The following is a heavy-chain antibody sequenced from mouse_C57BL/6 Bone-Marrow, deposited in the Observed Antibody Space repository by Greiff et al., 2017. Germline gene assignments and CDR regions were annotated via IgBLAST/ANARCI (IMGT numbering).Heavy chain of an antibody. CDR3: TRSAYYGRDY. Sequence: VQLQQSGTVLARPGASVKMSCKTSGYTFTGYWMHWVKQRPGQGLEWIGAIYPGNSDTSYNQKFKGKAKLTAVTSASTAYMELSSLTNEDSAVFYCTRSAYYGRDYWGQGTTLTVSS. D-gene: IGHD1-1*01. CDR1: GYTFTGYW. J-gene: IGHJ2*01. V-gene: IGHV1-5*01. CDR2: IYPGNSDT.